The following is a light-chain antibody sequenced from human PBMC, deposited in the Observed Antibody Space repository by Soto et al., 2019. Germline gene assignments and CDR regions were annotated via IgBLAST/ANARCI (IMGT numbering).Light chain of an antibody. V-gene: IGLV2-14*01. J-gene: IGLJ3*02. CDR2: GVS. CDR3: SSYRKDITLWV. CDR1: GSDVGNYNY. Sequence: QSALTQPASVSGSPGQSITITYTGTGSDVGNYNYVSWYQQHPGKVPKLLIYGVSNRPSGVSNRFSASKSGNVASLTISGLLAEDEADYYCSSYRKDITLWVFGGGTKLTVL.